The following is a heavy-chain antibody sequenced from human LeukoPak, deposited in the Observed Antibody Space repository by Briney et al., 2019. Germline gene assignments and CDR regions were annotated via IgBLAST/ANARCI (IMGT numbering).Heavy chain of an antibody. J-gene: IGHJ1*01. Sequence: PGGSLRLSCAASGFTFSSYWMSWVRQAPGKGLEWVANIKQDGSEKYYVDSVKGRFTISRDNAKNSLYLQINSLRAEDTAVYYCARGYCSSTSCYGYFQHWGQGTLVTVSS. V-gene: IGHV3-7*01. D-gene: IGHD2-2*01. CDR1: GFTFSSYW. CDR3: ARGYCSSTSCYGYFQH. CDR2: IKQDGSEK.